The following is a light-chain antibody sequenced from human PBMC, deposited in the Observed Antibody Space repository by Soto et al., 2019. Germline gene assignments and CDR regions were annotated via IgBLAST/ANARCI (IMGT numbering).Light chain of an antibody. J-gene: IGKJ1*01. CDR2: SAS. CDR3: QQSYTTPWT. CDR1: QSISSY. V-gene: IGKV1-39*01. Sequence: DIQMTQSPSSLSASVGDRVTITCRASQSISSYLNWYHQKPGKAPKLLIYSASSLQSGVPSRFSGSGSGKDFTLTISSLQPEDFATYYCQQSYTTPWTFGQGTKVEIK.